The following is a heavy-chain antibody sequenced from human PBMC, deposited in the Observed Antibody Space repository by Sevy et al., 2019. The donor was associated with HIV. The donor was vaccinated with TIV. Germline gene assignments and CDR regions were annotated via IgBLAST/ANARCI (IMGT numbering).Heavy chain of an antibody. CDR2: IKSKTDGGTT. CDR3: TTVRCSYGPRFDY. D-gene: IGHD4-17*01. CDR1: GFTFSNAW. J-gene: IGHJ4*02. Sequence: GGSLRLSCAASGFTFSNAWMSWVRQAPGKGLEWVGRIKSKTDGGTTDYSAPVKGIFTISRDDSKNKLYVQMNSLYTGETAVYYCTTVRCSYGPRFDYWGQGTLVTVSS. V-gene: IGHV3-15*01.